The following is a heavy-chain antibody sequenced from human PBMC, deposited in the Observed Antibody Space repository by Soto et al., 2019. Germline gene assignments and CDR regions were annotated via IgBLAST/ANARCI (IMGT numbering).Heavy chain of an antibody. J-gene: IGHJ6*04. CDR2: IYYSGST. CDR3: ARVGRGYVFGGVYYLPSSGRAV. V-gene: IGHV4-59*01. Sequence: SETLSLTCTVSGGSISSYYWSWIRQPPGKGLEWIGYIYYSGSTNYNPSLKSRVTISVDTSKNQFSLKLSSVTAADTAVYYCARVGRGYVFGGVYYLPSSGRAVGGKGTRPTFTS. CDR1: GGSISSYY. D-gene: IGHD3-3*01.